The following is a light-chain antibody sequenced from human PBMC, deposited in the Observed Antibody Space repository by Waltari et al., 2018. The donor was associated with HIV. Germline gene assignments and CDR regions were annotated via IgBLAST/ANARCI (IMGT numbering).Light chain of an antibody. CDR1: QSISRS. CDR3: QETHTPHRT. J-gene: IGKJ1*01. Sequence: DIRMTQSPSSLSAFVGDRVIITCRASQSISRSLSWFQQKPGKAPTLLIYSTSTLQSGVPSRFGGSGSGTEFSLTIADLQPEEFGIYYCQETHTPHRTFGRGTRV. V-gene: IGKV1-39*01. CDR2: STS.